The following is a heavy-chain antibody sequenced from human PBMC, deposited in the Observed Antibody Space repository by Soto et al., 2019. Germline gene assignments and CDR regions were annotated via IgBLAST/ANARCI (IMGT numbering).Heavy chain of an antibody. D-gene: IGHD6-6*01. CDR3: TREYSSSHPNYYGMDV. V-gene: IGHV3-30*03. Sequence: GVSLGISFAASGFSFSSYGMHWFRQAPGKGLEWVAVISYDGSNKYYADSVKGRFIISRDNSKNTLYLQMNSLRAEDTAVYYCTREYSSSHPNYYGMDVWGQGTTVTGSS. J-gene: IGHJ6*02. CDR1: GFSFSSYG. CDR2: ISYDGSNK.